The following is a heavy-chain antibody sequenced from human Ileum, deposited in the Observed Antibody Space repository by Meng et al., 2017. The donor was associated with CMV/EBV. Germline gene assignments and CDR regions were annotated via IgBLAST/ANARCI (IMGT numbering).Heavy chain of an antibody. V-gene: IGHV3-74*01. CDR3: ASMDGYNLYFDY. Sequence: GGSLRLSCAASGFTFTTYWMHWVRQGPGKGPVWVSRINSDGKIISYADSVRGRFTISRDNAKDSLYLQMNSLRAEDTAVYYCASMDGYNLYFDYWGQGTLVTVSS. CDR2: INSDGKII. CDR1: GFTFTTYW. J-gene: IGHJ4*02. D-gene: IGHD5-24*01.